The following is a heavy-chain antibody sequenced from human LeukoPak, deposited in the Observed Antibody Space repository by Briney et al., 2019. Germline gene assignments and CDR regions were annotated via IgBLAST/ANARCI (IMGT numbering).Heavy chain of an antibody. CDR3: ARSRFYFDY. CDR1: GFTFSNNW. V-gene: IGHV3-7*01. Sequence: GGSLRLSCAASGFTFSNNWMTWVRQAPGKGLEWVASVKKDGSNKYYVDSVKGRFTISRDNAKNSLYLQMNSLRVEDTAVYYCARSRFYFDYWGQGTLVTVSS. CDR2: VKKDGSNK. J-gene: IGHJ4*02.